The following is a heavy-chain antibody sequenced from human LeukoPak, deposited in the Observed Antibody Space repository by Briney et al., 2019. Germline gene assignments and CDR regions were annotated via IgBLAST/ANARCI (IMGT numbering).Heavy chain of an antibody. CDR3: ARDKNLGIRNWFDP. J-gene: IGHJ5*02. CDR2: IYYSGNT. D-gene: IGHD7-27*01. CDR1: GGSISSGGYY. V-gene: IGHV4-31*03. Sequence: SSETLSLTCTVSGGSISSGGYYWSWIRQHPGKGLEWIGYIYYSGNTYYNPSLKSRVTISVDTSKNQFSLKLSSVTAADTAVYYCARDKNLGIRNWFDPWGQGTLVTVSS.